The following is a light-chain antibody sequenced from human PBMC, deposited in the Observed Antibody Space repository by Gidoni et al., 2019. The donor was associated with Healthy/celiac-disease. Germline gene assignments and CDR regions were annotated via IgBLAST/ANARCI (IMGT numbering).Light chain of an antibody. J-gene: IGKJ1*01. V-gene: IGKV3-20*01. CDR1: QSVSSSY. CDR2: GAS. Sequence: LVFKQSPGTLSLSPGARATLYCRASQSVSSSYLAWYQQKPGQAPRLLIYGASSRATGIPDRFSGSGSGTDFTLTISRLEPEDFAVYYCQKYGSSPRTFGQGTKVEIK. CDR3: QKYGSSPRT.